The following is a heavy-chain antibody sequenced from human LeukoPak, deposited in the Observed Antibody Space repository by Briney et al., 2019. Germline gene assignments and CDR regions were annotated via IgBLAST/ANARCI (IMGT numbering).Heavy chain of an antibody. CDR1: GYTFTGYY. V-gene: IGHV1-2*02. D-gene: IGHD6-13*01. J-gene: IGHJ1*01. CDR3: ARGGYSSSWYPRAEYFQH. Sequence: GASVKVSCKASGYTFTGYYMHWVRQAPGQGLEWMGWINPNSDGTNYAQKFQGRVTMTRDTSISTAYMELSRLRSDDTAVYYCARGGYSSSWYPRAEYFQHWGQGTLVTASS. CDR2: INPNSDGT.